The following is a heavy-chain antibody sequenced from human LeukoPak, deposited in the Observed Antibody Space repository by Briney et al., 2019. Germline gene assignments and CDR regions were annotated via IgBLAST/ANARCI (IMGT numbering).Heavy chain of an antibody. J-gene: IGHJ4*02. CDR2: IYYSGST. Sequence: SETLSLTCTVSGGSISSYYWSWIRQPPGKGLEWIGYIYYSGSTNYNPSLKSRVTISVDTSKNQFSLKLSSVTAADTAVYYCARGAIVVVYFDYWGQGTLVTVSS. V-gene: IGHV4-59*01. CDR3: ARGAIVVVYFDY. D-gene: IGHD3-22*01. CDR1: GGSISSYY.